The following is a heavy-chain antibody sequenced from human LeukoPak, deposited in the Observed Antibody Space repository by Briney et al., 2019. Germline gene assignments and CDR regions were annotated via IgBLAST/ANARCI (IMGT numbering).Heavy chain of an antibody. V-gene: IGHV1-69*04. CDR3: ARVAGGYSYGSFDY. CDR2: IIPILGIA. Sequence: SVKVSCKASGGTFSSYAISWVRQAPGQGLEWMGRIIPILGIANYAQKFQGRVPITADKSTSTAYMELSSLRSEDTAVYYCARVAGGYSYGSFDYWGQGTLVTVPS. D-gene: IGHD5-18*01. J-gene: IGHJ4*02. CDR1: GGTFSSYA.